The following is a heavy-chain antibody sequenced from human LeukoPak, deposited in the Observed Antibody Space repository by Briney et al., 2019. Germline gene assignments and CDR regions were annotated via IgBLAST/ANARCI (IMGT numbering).Heavy chain of an antibody. J-gene: IGHJ5*02. D-gene: IGHD3-22*01. CDR1: GYTFTSYD. V-gene: IGHV1-8*01. CDR2: MNPNSGNT. CDR3: ARGYYYDSSGYYDPYNWFDP. Sequence: ASVKVSCKPSGYTFTSYDINWVRQATGQGLEWMGWMNPNSGNTGYAQKFQGRVTITRNTSISTAYMELSSLRSEGTAVYYCARGYYYDSSGYYDPYNWFDPWGQGTLVTVSS.